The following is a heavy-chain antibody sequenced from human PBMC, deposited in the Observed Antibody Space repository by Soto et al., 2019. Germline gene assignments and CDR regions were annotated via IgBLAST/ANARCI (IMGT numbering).Heavy chain of an antibody. D-gene: IGHD3-10*01. CDR1: GFTFSSYA. CDR2: ISYDGSNK. Sequence: QVQLVESGGGVVQPGRSLRLSCAASGFTFSSYAMHWVRQAPGKGLEWVAVISYDGSNKYYAESVKGRFTISRDNSKNTLYLQMNSLRAEDTAVYYCARGPEYYGSGSYYPFDYWGQGTLVTVSS. CDR3: ARGPEYYGSGSYYPFDY. J-gene: IGHJ4*02. V-gene: IGHV3-30-3*01.